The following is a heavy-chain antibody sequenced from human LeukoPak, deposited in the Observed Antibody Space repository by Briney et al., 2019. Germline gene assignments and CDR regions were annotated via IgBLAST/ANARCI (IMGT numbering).Heavy chain of an antibody. V-gene: IGHV3-23*01. CDR1: GFTFSSYA. Sequence: GGSLRLSCAASGFTFSSYAMSWVRQAPGKGLEWVSAISGSGGSTYYADSVKGGFTISRDNSKNTLYLQMNSLRAEDTAVYYCAKAFVTYYYDSSGYYGFDYWGQGTLVTVSS. D-gene: IGHD3-22*01. CDR2: ISGSGGST. CDR3: AKAFVTYYYDSSGYYGFDY. J-gene: IGHJ4*02.